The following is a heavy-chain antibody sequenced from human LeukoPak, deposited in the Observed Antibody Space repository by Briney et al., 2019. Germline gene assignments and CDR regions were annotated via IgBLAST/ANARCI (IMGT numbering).Heavy chain of an antibody. J-gene: IGHJ5*02. Sequence: PGGSLRLSCAASGFTVSSNYMSWVRQAPGKGLEWVAVIWNDGSNKYYADSVKGRFTISRDNAKNTLYLQMNSLRAEDTAVYYCARETNDFWSGYYHNWFDPWGQGTLVTVSS. CDR2: IWNDGSNK. CDR1: GFTVSSNY. CDR3: ARETNDFWSGYYHNWFDP. V-gene: IGHV3-33*08. D-gene: IGHD3-3*01.